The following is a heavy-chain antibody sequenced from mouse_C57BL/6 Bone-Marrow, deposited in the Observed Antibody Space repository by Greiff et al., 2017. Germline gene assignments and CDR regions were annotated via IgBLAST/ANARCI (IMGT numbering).Heavy chain of an antibody. D-gene: IGHD1-1*01. CDR2: IYPRSGNT. J-gene: IGHJ4*01. CDR1: GYTFTSYG. CDR3: AKHGTGAMDY. V-gene: IGHV1-81*01. Sequence: QVQLKESGAELARPGASVKLSCKASGYTFTSYGISWVKQRTGQGLEWIGEIYPRSGNTYYNEKFKGKATLTADKSSSTAYMELRSLTSEDSAVYFCAKHGTGAMDYWGQGTSVTVSS.